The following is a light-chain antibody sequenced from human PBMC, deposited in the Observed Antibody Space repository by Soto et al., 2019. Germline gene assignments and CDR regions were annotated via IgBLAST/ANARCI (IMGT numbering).Light chain of an antibody. CDR2: EVS. CDR3: RSYSISTAYL. Sequence: QSPVTQPASVSGSPGQSITISCTGTSSDVGGYDYVSWYQLHPGKAPKLMVFEVSNRPSGVSYRFSGSKSGNTASLTISGLQAEDEADYFCRSYSISTAYLFGTGTKVTVL. J-gene: IGLJ1*01. V-gene: IGLV2-14*01. CDR1: SSDVGGYDY.